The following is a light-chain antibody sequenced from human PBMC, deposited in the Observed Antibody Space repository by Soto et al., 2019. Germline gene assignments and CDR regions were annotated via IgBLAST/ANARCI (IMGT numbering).Light chain of an antibody. CDR3: SSYTTTSTVV. CDR1: SSDIGVYNY. CDR2: DVS. Sequence: QSVLTQPASVSGSPGQSITISCTGTSSDIGVYNYVSWYQQHPGKAPKLMIYDVSNRPSGVSNRFSGSKSGNTASLTISGLQAEDEADCYCSSYTTTSTVVFGGGTQLTVL. V-gene: IGLV2-14*01. J-gene: IGLJ2*01.